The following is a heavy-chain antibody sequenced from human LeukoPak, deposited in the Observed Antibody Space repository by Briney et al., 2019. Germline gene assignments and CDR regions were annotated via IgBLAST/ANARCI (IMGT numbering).Heavy chain of an antibody. V-gene: IGHV3-15*01. D-gene: IGHD6-6*01. CDR2: IKSKTDGGTT. CDR1: GFTFSNAW. Sequence: GGSLRLSCAASGFTFSNAWMSWVRQAPGKGLEWVGRIKSKTDGGTTDYAAPVKGRFTISRDDLKNTLYLQMNSLKTEDTAVYYCTTEIEYKEWYFDYWGQGTLVTVSS. J-gene: IGHJ4*02. CDR3: TTEIEYKEWYFDY.